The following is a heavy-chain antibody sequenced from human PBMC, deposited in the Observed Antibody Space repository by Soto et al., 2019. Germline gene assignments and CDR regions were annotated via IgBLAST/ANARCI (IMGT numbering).Heavy chain of an antibody. CDR1: GFTLSNHA. J-gene: IGHJ4*02. CDR3: ASPGGRCGDGNCYPATLDY. Sequence: EVQLLESGGGLVQPGGSLRLSCAASGFTLSNHAMSWVRQAPGKGLEWVSGISGNGINTYYADSVKGRFTLSRDNSKNTLHLQMDSRRDEDTAVYYCASPGGRCGDGNCYPATLDYWGQGTLVTVSS. D-gene: IGHD2-15*01. CDR2: ISGNGINT. V-gene: IGHV3-23*01.